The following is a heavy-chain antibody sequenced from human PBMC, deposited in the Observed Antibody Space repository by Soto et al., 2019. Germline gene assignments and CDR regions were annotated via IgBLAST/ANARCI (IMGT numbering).Heavy chain of an antibody. CDR1: GGTFSSYT. Sequence: QVQLVQSGAEVKKPGSSVKVSCKASGGTFSSYTISWVRQAPGQGLEWMGRIIPILGIANYAQKFQGRVTITADKSTSTAYMELSSLRSEDTAVYYCAFKGGAAAGKSYFDYWGQGTLVTVSS. CDR3: AFKGGAAAGKSYFDY. CDR2: IIPILGIA. V-gene: IGHV1-69*02. J-gene: IGHJ4*02. D-gene: IGHD6-13*01.